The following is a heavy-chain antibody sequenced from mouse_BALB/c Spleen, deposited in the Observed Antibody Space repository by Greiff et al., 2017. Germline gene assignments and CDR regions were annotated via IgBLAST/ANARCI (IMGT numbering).Heavy chain of an antibody. CDR2: IYPGNSDS. Sequence: VQLQQSGTVLARPWASVKMSCKASGYTFTRYCMHWVQQRPGQGLEWIGAIYPGNSDSSYNQKFTGKAKLTAVTSPSTAYMELSSLTNEDSAVYYCTRGTYYGNCNYSMEYGGEGTAGTVSS. CDR3: TRGTYYGNCNYSMEY. V-gene: IGHV1-5*01. CDR1: GYTFTRYC. J-gene: IGHJ4*01. D-gene: IGHD2-10*01.